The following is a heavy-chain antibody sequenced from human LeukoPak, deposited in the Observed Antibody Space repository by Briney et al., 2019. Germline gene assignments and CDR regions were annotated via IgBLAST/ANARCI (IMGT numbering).Heavy chain of an antibody. D-gene: IGHD2/OR15-2a*01. Sequence: GGSLRLSCAASGFTFSNYWMNWVRQAPGKGPEWVAIIKKDGSEKYYVDSVKGRFTISRDNAKNSLYLQMNSLRADDTAVYFCVGGAGFLIDYWGQGALVTVSS. CDR3: VGGAGFLIDY. J-gene: IGHJ4*02. CDR1: GFTFSNYW. CDR2: IKKDGSEK. V-gene: IGHV3-7*01.